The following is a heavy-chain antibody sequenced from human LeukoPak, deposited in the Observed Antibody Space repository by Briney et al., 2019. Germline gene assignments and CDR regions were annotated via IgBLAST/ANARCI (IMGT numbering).Heavy chain of an antibody. J-gene: IGHJ4*02. D-gene: IGHD5-12*01. CDR2: ISGSGGGI. CDR1: GFTFSSYA. V-gene: IGHV3-23*01. Sequence: PGAALRLSCAASGFTFSSYAMSWVRQAPGKGVEWVSAISGSGGGIYYADSVSGRFTLSRANSTNTLYLQMNSMRAEDTAVYYCAKAGRYSGYDFDYWGQGTLVTVSS. CDR3: AKAGRYSGYDFDY.